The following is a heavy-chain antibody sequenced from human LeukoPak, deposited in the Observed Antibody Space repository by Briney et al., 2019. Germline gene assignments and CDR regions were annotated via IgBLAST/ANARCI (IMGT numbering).Heavy chain of an antibody. D-gene: IGHD1-26*01. V-gene: IGHV4-34*01. CDR3: ATSSGSISYAYDY. CDR1: GGSFSGYY. J-gene: IGHJ4*02. CDR2: INHSGST. Sequence: SETLSLTCAVYGGSFSGYYWSWIRQPPGKGLEWIGEINHSGSTNYNPSLKSRVTISVDKSKNQFSLNLSSVTAADTAMYYCATSSGSISYAYDYWGQGTLVTVSS.